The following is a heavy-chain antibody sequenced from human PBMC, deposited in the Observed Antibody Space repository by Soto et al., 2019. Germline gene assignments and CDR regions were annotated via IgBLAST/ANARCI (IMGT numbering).Heavy chain of an antibody. CDR1: GFTFSSYG. V-gene: IGHV3-30*18. Sequence: PGGSLRLSCAASGFTFSSYGMHWVRQAPGKGLEWVAVISYDGSNKYYADSVKGRFTISRDNSKNTLYLQMNSLRAEDTAVYYCAKSLWGRIVYYSYGMDVCGQGPTVPVS. J-gene: IGHJ6*02. D-gene: IGHD2-21*01. CDR2: ISYDGSNK. CDR3: AKSLWGRIVYYSYGMDV.